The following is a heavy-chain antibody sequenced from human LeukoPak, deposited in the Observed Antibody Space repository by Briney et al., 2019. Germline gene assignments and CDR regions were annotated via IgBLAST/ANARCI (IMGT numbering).Heavy chain of an antibody. V-gene: IGHV3-74*01. J-gene: IGHJ4*02. Sequence: PGGSLRLSCAASGFTFSTYWMVWVRQLPGKGLVWVSRINSDGSSTTYADSVKGRFTVSRDNAKNTLYLQMNSLRAEDTAVYYCARTMRLHGGSWYFDYWGQGTLVTVSS. D-gene: IGHD3-22*01. CDR1: GFTFSTYW. CDR3: ARTMRLHGGSWYFDY. CDR2: INSDGSST.